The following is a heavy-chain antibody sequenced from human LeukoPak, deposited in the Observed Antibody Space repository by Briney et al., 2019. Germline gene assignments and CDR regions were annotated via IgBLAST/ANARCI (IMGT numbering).Heavy chain of an antibody. CDR2: INHSGST. V-gene: IGHV4-34*01. D-gene: IGHD4-17*01. CDR1: GGSFSGYY. CDR3: ARGPVTTFFDY. Sequence: SETLSLTCAVYGGSFSGYYWSWIRQPPGEGLEWIGEINHSGSTNYNPSLKSRVTISVDTSKNQFSLKLSSVTAADTAVYYCARGPVTTFFDYWGQGTLVTVSS. J-gene: IGHJ4*02.